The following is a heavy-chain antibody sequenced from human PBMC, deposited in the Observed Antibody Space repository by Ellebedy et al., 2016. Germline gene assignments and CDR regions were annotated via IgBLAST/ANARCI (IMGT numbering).Heavy chain of an antibody. D-gene: IGHD4-17*01. V-gene: IGHV3-23*01. CDR2: MRGDGAKT. Sequence: GGSLRLXCVASGFTFGNFFMSWVRQAPGGGLEWVSTMRGDGAKTHLADSVKGRFTMSRDIPKNTVYLQMNRLRAEDTAVYYCRQGHYANYWGQGTLVTVSS. CDR1: GFTFGNFF. J-gene: IGHJ4*02. CDR3: RQGHYANY.